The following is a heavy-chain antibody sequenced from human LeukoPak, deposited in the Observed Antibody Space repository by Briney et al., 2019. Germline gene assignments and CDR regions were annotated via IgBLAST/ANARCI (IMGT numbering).Heavy chain of an antibody. V-gene: IGHV3-23*01. J-gene: IGHJ3*02. D-gene: IGHD3-22*01. CDR2: ISGSGGST. Sequence: PGGSLRLSCAASGFTFSSYAMSWVRQAPGKGLEWVSAISGSGGSTYYADSVKGRFTISRDNSKNTLYLQMNSLRAEDTAVYYCAKLGYYYDSRTDDAFDIWGQGTMVTVSS. CDR3: AKLGYYYDSRTDDAFDI. CDR1: GFTFSSYA.